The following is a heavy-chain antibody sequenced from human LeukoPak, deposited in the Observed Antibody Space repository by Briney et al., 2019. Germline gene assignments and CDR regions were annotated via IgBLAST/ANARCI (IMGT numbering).Heavy chain of an antibody. D-gene: IGHD6-6*01. CDR3: RGFEQLVSEAWFDP. Sequence: GGSLRLSCAASGFTFSDYGMHWVRQAPGKGLEWVAFIRYDGSNEYYADSVKGRFTISRDNSKNTPYLQMDSLRPEDTAVYYCRGFEQLVSEAWFDPWGQGTLVTVSS. J-gene: IGHJ5*02. CDR1: GFTFSDYG. V-gene: IGHV3-30*02. CDR2: IRYDGSNE.